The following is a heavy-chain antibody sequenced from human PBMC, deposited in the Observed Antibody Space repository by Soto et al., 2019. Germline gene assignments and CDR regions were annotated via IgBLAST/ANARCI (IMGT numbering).Heavy chain of an antibody. J-gene: IGHJ4*02. V-gene: IGHV3-7*05. CDR3: AKARRGDYSKPTFDY. D-gene: IGHD4-4*01. CDR2: IKQDGRAA. Sequence: GSLRLSCAASGFPFSTYWMSWVRQAPGKGLEWVANIKQDGRAAWYVDSVKGRFTISRDNSKNTLCLQMNSLRAEDTAVYYCAKARRGDYSKPTFDYWGQGTLVTVSS. CDR1: GFPFSTYW.